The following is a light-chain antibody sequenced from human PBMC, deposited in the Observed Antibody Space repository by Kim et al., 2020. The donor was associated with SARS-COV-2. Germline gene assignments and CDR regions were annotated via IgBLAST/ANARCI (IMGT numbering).Light chain of an antibody. CDR1: QSFSRY. J-gene: IGKJ4*01. CDR3: QHRGN. V-gene: IGKV3-11*01. CDR2: DAS. Sequence: VSLAVRAGETARRCWRASQSFSRYLAWHQQKPGQALRRLFYDASNRAAGITARGSGSGSGTDITLTISRLEPEDFAVYYCQHRGNFGGGTQVEIK.